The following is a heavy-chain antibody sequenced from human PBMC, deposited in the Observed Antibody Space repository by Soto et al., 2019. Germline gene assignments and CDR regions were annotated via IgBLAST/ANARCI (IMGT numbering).Heavy chain of an antibody. Sequence: EVQLVESGGGLVQPGGSLRLSCAASGFTISSYRMYWVRQAPGKGLVWVSGINTDGTTTDYADSVKGRFTVSKDNAKNTLHLQMYSLRVEDTAVYFCLDWGRAWGQGALVTVSS. V-gene: IGHV3-74*01. J-gene: IGHJ5*02. CDR1: GFTISSYR. CDR2: INTDGTTT. D-gene: IGHD7-27*01. CDR3: LDWGRA.